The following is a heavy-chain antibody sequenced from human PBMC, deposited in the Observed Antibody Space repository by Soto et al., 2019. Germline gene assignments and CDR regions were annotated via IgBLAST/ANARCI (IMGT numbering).Heavy chain of an antibody. CDR1: GGTFSSYA. Sequence: QVQLVQSGAEVKKPGSSVKVSCKASGGTFSSYAISWVRQAPGQGLEWMGGIIPIFGTANYAQKFQGRVTITADESTSTAYMELSSLRSGDTAVYYCARDRDTIFGASLYYYGMDVWGQGTTVTVSS. V-gene: IGHV1-69*01. CDR2: IIPIFGTA. CDR3: ARDRDTIFGASLYYYGMDV. J-gene: IGHJ6*02. D-gene: IGHD3-3*01.